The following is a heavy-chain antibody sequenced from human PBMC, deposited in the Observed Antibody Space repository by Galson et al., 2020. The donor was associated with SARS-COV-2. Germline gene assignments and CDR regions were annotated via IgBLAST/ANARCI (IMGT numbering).Heavy chain of an antibody. J-gene: IGHJ4*02. Sequence: GESLKISCKGSGYSFNSYWIGWVRQMPGKGLEWMGIIYPGDSASRYSPSFQGQVTFSADKSISTAYLQWSSLKASDSATYYCARDYCSGDTWCGVLDYWGQGTLVTVSS. CDR1: GYSFNSYW. V-gene: IGHV5-51*01. CDR3: ARDYCSGDTWCGVLDY. D-gene: IGHD2-15*01. CDR2: IYPGDSAS.